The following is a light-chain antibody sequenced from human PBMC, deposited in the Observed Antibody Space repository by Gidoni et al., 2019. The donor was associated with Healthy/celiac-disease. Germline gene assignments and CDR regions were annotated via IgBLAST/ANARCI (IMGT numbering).Light chain of an antibody. V-gene: IGKV1-33*01. CDR2: DAS. CDR3: QQYDNLPIT. Sequence: IQMTQSPSSLSASVADRVTITCQASQDISNYLNWYQQKPGKAPKLLIYDASNLETGVPSRFSGSGSGTDFTFTISSLQPEDIATYYCQQYDNLPITFGQGTRLEIK. CDR1: QDISNY. J-gene: IGKJ5*01.